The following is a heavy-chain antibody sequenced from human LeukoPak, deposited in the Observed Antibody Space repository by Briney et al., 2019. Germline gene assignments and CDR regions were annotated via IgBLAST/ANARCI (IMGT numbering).Heavy chain of an antibody. Sequence: ASVKVSCKASGYTFTGYYMHWLRQAPGQGLEWMGWINPNSGGTNYAQKFQGRVTMTRDTSISTAYMELSRLRSDDTAVYYCARGRGAQYSSGWYIDYFDYWGQGTLVTVSS. V-gene: IGHV1-2*02. CDR3: ARGRGAQYSSGWYIDYFDY. CDR1: GYTFTGYY. J-gene: IGHJ4*02. CDR2: INPNSGGT. D-gene: IGHD6-19*01.